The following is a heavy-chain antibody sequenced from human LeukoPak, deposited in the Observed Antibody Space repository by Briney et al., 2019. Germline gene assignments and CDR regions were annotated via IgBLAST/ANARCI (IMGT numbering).Heavy chain of an antibody. Sequence: SETLSLTCTVSGGSISSCYWSWIRQPPGKGLEWIEYIYYSGSTNYNPSLKSRVTISVDTSKNQFSLKLSSVTAADTAVYYCARGYCGGDCNWFDPWGQGTLVTVSS. CDR3: ARGYCGGDCNWFDP. V-gene: IGHV4-59*01. J-gene: IGHJ5*02. CDR2: IYYSGST. D-gene: IGHD2-21*02. CDR1: GGSISSCY.